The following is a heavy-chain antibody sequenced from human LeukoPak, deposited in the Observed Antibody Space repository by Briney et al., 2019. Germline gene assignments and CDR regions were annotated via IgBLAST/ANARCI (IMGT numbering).Heavy chain of an antibody. CDR1: GGSIGTYY. CDR2: IYTSEYT. V-gene: IGHV4-4*07. J-gene: IGHJ6*03. Sequence: SETLSLTCTVSGGSIGTYYWSWIRQPAGKGLEWIGRIYTSEYTNYNSSLRSRVTISVDKSKNQFSLRLTSVTAADTAVYFCARGQQVAQVDHYSYYMDVWGKGTMVIVS. D-gene: IGHD1-1*01. CDR3: ARGQQVAQVDHYSYYMDV.